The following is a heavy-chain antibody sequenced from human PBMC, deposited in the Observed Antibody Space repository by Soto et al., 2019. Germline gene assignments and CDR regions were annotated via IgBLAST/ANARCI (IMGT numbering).Heavy chain of an antibody. J-gene: IGHJ5*02. CDR1: GYTFTSYG. V-gene: IGHV1-18*01. Sequence: GASVKVSCKASGYTFTSYGISWVRQAPGQGLEWMGWISAYNGNTNYAQKLQGRVTMTTDTSTSTAYMELRSLRSDDTAVYYCARDQTGLRYFDWLLSWFDPWGQGTLVTVSS. CDR2: ISAYNGNT. D-gene: IGHD3-9*01. CDR3: ARDQTGLRYFDWLLSWFDP.